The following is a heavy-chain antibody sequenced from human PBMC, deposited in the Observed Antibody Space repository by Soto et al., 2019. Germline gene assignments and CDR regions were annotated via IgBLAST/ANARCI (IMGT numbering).Heavy chain of an antibody. CDR1: GFTFSSYW. CDR3: ARVFWLVGDYYYYGMDV. Sequence: GGSLRLSCAASGFTFSSYWMSWVRQAPGKGLEWVANIKQDGSEKYYVDSVKGRFTISRDNAKNSLYLQMNSLRAEDTAVYYCARVFWLVGDYYYYGMDVWGQGTTVTVSS. J-gene: IGHJ6*02. V-gene: IGHV3-7*05. CDR2: IKQDGSEK. D-gene: IGHD3-9*01.